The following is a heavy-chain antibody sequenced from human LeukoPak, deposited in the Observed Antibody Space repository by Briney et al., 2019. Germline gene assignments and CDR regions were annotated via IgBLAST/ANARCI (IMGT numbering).Heavy chain of an antibody. Sequence: GASVKVSCKTSGYSFTDYYMHWVRQAPGQGLEWMGWINPNSGGTSSAQKFQGRVTMTRDTSITTVYMEVSWLTSDDTAIYYCARADRLDGGPYLIGPWGQGTLVTVPS. CDR1: GYSFTDYY. V-gene: IGHV1-2*02. CDR2: INPNSGGT. J-gene: IGHJ5*02. D-gene: IGHD2-21*01. CDR3: ARADRLDGGPYLIGP.